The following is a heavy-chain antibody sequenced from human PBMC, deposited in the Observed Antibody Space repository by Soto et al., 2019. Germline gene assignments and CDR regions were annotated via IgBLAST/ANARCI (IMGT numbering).Heavy chain of an antibody. Sequence: PGGSLRLSCAASGFTFSSYSMNWVRQAPGKGLEWVSSISSSSSYIYYADSVKGRFTISRANAKNSLYLQMNSLRAEDTAVYYCARFRTLVPAAIFWFDPWAQGTLVTVSS. CDR1: GFTFSSYS. CDR2: ISSSSSYI. J-gene: IGHJ5*02. D-gene: IGHD2-2*01. CDR3: ARFRTLVPAAIFWFDP. V-gene: IGHV3-21*01.